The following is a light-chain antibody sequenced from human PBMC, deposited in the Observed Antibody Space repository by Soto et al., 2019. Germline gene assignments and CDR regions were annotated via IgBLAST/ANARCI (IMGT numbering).Light chain of an antibody. CDR2: GAS. CDR3: QQTYSIPYT. Sequence: DLQMTQSPSSLSASVGDRVTITCRASQSISSYLNWYQQKPGKAPKLLISGASSLQSGVPSRFSGSGSGTDFTLTISSLQPEDFATYYCQQTYSIPYTFGRGTKLEIK. CDR1: QSISSY. J-gene: IGKJ2*01. V-gene: IGKV1-39*01.